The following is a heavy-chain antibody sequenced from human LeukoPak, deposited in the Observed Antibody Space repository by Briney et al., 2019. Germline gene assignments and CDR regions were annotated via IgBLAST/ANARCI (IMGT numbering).Heavy chain of an antibody. J-gene: IGHJ4*02. Sequence: PGGSLRLSCAASGFTVSGSYMSWVRQAPGKGLEWVSVIYDGGNTNYADFVKGRFTISRDNSKNTLFLQMNSLRAEDTAVYYCVGATQWMVCDYWGQGTLVTVSS. V-gene: IGHV3-53*01. CDR1: GFTVSGSY. D-gene: IGHD6-19*01. CDR2: IYDGGNT. CDR3: VGATQWMVCDY.